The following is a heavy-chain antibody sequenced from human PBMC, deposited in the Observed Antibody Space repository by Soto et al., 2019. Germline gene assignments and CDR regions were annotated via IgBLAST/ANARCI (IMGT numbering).Heavy chain of an antibody. CDR3: ARGIDYSDSSGYPTGLVD. D-gene: IGHD3-22*01. Sequence: PSETLSLTCAVSGYSISSGYYWGWIRQPPGKGLGWIGSIYHSGSTYYNPSLKSRVTISVDTSKNQFSLKLSSVTAADTAVYYCARGIDYSDSSGYPTGLVDWGQGTLVTVSS. CDR2: IYHSGST. CDR1: GYSISSGYY. J-gene: IGHJ4*02. V-gene: IGHV4-38-2*01.